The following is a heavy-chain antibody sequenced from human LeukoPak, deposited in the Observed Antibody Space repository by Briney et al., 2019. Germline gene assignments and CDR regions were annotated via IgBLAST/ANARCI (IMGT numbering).Heavy chain of an antibody. V-gene: IGHV4-61*01. D-gene: IGHD3-22*01. CDR3: ARVKRSGFPFDY. CDR1: GGSVSSGSYY. Sequence: SETLSLTCTVSGGSVSSGSYYWSWIRQPPGKGLEWIGYIYYSGSTNYNPSLKSRVTISVDTSKNQFSLKLSSVTAADTAVYYCARVKRSGFPFDYWGQGTLVTVSS. CDR2: IYYSGST. J-gene: IGHJ4*02.